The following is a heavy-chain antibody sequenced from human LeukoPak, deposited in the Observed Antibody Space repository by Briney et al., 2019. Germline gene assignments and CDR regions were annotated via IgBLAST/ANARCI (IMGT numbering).Heavy chain of an antibody. CDR1: GGSISSSSYY. D-gene: IGHD2-21*01. V-gene: IGHV4-39*01. CDR2: IYYSGST. Sequence: PSETLSLTCTVSGGSISSSSYYWGWIRQPPWKGLEWIGSIYYSGSTYYNPSLKSRVTISVDTSKNQFSLKLSSVTAADTAVYYCATPQHDYIACWGQGTLVTVSS. J-gene: IGHJ4*02. CDR3: ATPQHDYIAC.